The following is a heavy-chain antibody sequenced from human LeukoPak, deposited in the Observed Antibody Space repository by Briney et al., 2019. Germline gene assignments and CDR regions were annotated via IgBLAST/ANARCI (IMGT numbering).Heavy chain of an antibody. CDR1: GFTFSSHA. D-gene: IGHD3-3*01. Sequence: LPGGSLRLSRTASGFTFSSHAMAWVRQAPGKGLEWVSVIGGAGGSTYYADSVKGRFSISRDNSKNTVYLQMNNLRADDTAVYYCARDPGVVAFHYLDYWGQGTLVTVSS. V-gene: IGHV3-23*01. J-gene: IGHJ4*02. CDR2: IGGAGGST. CDR3: ARDPGVVAFHYLDY.